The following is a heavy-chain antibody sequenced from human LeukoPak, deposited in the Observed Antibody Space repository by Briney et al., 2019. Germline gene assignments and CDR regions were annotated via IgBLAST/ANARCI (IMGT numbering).Heavy chain of an antibody. CDR3: ATLDRTTDAFDI. CDR2: IYYSGST. D-gene: IGHD1-1*01. Sequence: SETLSLTCTVSGGSISSSSYYWGWIRQPPGKGLEWIGSIYYSGSTYYNPSLKSRVTISVDTSKNQFSLKLSSVTAADTAVYYCATLDRTTDAFDIWSQGTMVTVSS. J-gene: IGHJ3*02. V-gene: IGHV4-39*01. CDR1: GGSISSSSYY.